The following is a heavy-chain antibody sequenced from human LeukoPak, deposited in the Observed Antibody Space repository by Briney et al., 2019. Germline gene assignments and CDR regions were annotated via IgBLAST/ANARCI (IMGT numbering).Heavy chain of an antibody. CDR2: IYSGGTT. J-gene: IGHJ4*02. V-gene: IGHV3-66*01. D-gene: IGHD6-19*01. CDR3: AKDSPPGYSSGWFDY. CDR1: GFTVSSNY. Sequence: GGSLRLSCAASGFTVSSNYMSWVRQAPGKGLEWVSVIYSGGTTYYADSVKGRFTISRDNSKNTLYLQMNSLRVEDTAVYYCAKDSPPGYSSGWFDYWGQGTLVTVSS.